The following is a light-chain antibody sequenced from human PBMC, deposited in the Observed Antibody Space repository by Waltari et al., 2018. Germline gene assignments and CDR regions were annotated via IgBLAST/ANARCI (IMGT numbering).Light chain of an antibody. Sequence: QSGLAQPASASGSPGPSITITCTGTSSDCGNYHLAPCYQQRPGKAPRLLIYEVTKRAPGTSDRFSASKSGNTASLSISGLQAQEDEADYYCCSYVGLGTYVFGTGTKVTV. CDR3: CSYVGLGTYV. CDR1: SSDCGNYHL. CDR2: EVT. J-gene: IGLJ1*01. V-gene: IGLV2-23*02.